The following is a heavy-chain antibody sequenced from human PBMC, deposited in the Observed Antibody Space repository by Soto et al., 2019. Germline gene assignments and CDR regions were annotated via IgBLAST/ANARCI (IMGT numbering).Heavy chain of an antibody. D-gene: IGHD2-8*01. CDR2: ISYDGSNK. V-gene: IGHV3-30-3*01. CDR3: ARGGGIVLMVYVSPKTTDY. J-gene: IGHJ4*02. Sequence: GGSLRLSCAASGFTFSSYAMHWVRQAPGKGLEWVAVISYDGSNKYYADSVKGRFTISRDNSKNTLYLQMNSLRAEDKSVYYCARGGGIVLMVYVSPKTTDYWGQGTLVTVSS. CDR1: GFTFSSYA.